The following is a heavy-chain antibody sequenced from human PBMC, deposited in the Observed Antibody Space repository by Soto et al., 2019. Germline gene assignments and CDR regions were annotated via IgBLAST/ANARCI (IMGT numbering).Heavy chain of an antibody. D-gene: IGHD2-15*01. V-gene: IGHV4-30-4*01. J-gene: IGHJ5*02. CDR3: ARGGPTGGSYKYNWFDP. CDR2: ISYSGST. CDR1: GGSISSGDYY. Sequence: SETLSLTCTVSGGSISSGDYYWSWIRQPPGRGLEWIGYISYSGSTYCNTSLKSRVTISVDTSKNQFSLKLNSVTAADTAVYYCARGGPTGGSYKYNWFDPWGQGTRVTVS.